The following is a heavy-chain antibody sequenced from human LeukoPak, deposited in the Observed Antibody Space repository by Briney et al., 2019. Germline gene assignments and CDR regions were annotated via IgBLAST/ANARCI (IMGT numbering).Heavy chain of an antibody. Sequence: GRSLRLSCAASGFTFSSYAMSWVRRAPGKWLEWVSAISGSGDSTYYADSVKGRFSISRDDSMNTVHLQMNSLRAEDTAVYYCAKVDCSSSSCYKWGQGTLVTVSS. CDR2: ISGSGDST. J-gene: IGHJ4*02. CDR1: GFTFSSYA. V-gene: IGHV3-23*01. CDR3: AKVDCSSSSCYK. D-gene: IGHD2-2*02.